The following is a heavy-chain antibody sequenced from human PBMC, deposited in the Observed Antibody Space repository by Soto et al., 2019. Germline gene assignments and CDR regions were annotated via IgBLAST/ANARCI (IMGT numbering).Heavy chain of an antibody. CDR1: GFTSGSYA. V-gene: IGHV3-23*01. J-gene: IGHJ6*02. Sequence: HPGGSLRLSCAASGFTSGSYAMSWVRQAPGKGLEWVSAISGSGGSTYYADSVKGRFTISRDNSKNTLYLQMNSLRAEDTAVYYCAKGTVTSGPFYYYYGMDVWGQGTTVTVSS. CDR3: AKGTVTSGPFYYYYGMDV. CDR2: ISGSGGST. D-gene: IGHD4-4*01.